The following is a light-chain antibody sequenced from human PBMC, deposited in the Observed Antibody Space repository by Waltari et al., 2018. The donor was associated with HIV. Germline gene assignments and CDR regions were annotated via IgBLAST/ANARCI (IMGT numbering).Light chain of an antibody. CDR1: SSDIGAYNY. CDR3: AAWDGSLNGYV. J-gene: IGLJ1*01. CDR2: EVN. V-gene: IGLV2-14*01. Sequence: QSALTQPASVSASPGQSITISCTGASSDIGAYNYVSWYQQHPGKAPKLMIYEVNNRPSGVSNRFSGSKSGTSASLAISGLQWEDEADYYCAAWDGSLNGYVFGTGTQVTVL.